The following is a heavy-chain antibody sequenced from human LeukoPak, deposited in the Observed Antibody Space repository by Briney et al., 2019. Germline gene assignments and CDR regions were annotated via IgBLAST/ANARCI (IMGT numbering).Heavy chain of an antibody. CDR3: AKGSSNWRDYYYFDY. V-gene: IGHV3-23*01. CDR2: ISDSGGST. Sequence: PGGSLRLSCAASGFTFSSYAVSWVRQAPGKGLAWVSAISDSGGSTQYADSVKGRFIISRDNPKNTLYLQINSLRVEDTAVYYCAKGSSNWRDYYYFDYWGQGTLVTVSS. D-gene: IGHD6-13*01. CDR1: GFTFSSYA. J-gene: IGHJ4*02.